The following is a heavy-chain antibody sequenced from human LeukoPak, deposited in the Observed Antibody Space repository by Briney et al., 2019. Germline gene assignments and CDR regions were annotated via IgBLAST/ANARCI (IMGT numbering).Heavy chain of an antibody. D-gene: IGHD2-15*01. Sequence: PGESLRLSCAASGFTFSSYAMHWVRQAPGKGLEWVAVISYDGSNKYYADSVKGRFTISRDNSKNTLYLQMNSLRAEDTAVYYCARGAVRVVVAAGYYFDYWGQGTLVTVSS. CDR1: GFTFSSYA. CDR2: ISYDGSNK. J-gene: IGHJ4*02. CDR3: ARGAVRVVVAAGYYFDY. V-gene: IGHV3-30-3*01.